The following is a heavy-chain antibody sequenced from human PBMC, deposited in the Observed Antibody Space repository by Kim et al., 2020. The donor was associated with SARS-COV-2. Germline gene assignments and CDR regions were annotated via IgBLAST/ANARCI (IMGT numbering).Heavy chain of an antibody. V-gene: IGHV4-59*08. Sequence: SETLSLTCTVSGGSINSYHWSWVRQSPGKGLEWMGCLLYSGDTHYNPSLKSRVTMSVDTSRNQFSLTLTSVTAADTAVYYCARPYDTSGTYAFDIWGQGT. J-gene: IGHJ3*02. CDR3: ARPYDTSGTYAFDI. CDR1: GGSINSYH. CDR2: LLYSGDT. D-gene: IGHD3-22*01.